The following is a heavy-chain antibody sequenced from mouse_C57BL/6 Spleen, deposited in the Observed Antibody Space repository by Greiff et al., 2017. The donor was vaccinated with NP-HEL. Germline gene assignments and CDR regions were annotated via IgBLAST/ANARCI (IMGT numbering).Heavy chain of an antibody. CDR2: IDPSDSYT. CDR1: GYTFTSYW. D-gene: IGHD2-4*01. V-gene: IGHV1-50*01. Sequence: QVQLQQPGAELVKPGASVKLSCKASGYTFTSYWMQWVKQRPGQGLEWIGEIDPSDSYTNYNLKFKGKATLTVDTSSSTAYMQLSSLTSEDSAVYYCARSYDYDDGEGYAMDYWGQGTSVTVSS. CDR3: ARSYDYDDGEGYAMDY. J-gene: IGHJ4*01.